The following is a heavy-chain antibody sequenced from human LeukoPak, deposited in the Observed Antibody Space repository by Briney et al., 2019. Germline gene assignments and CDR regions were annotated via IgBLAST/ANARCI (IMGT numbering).Heavy chain of an antibody. J-gene: IGHJ4*02. CDR2: ISSSGSTI. D-gene: IGHD5-24*01. CDR1: GFTFSDYY. CDR3: ASGRRDGYNPFDY. Sequence: GGSLRLSCAASGFTFSDYYMSWLRQAPGKGLEWVSDISSSGSTIYYADSVKGRFTISRDNAKNSLYLQMNSLRAEDTAVYYCASGRRDGYNPFDYWGQGTLVTVSS. V-gene: IGHV3-11*01.